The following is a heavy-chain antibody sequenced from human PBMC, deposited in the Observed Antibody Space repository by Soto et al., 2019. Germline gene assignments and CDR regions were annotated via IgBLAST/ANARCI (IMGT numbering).Heavy chain of an antibody. J-gene: IGHJ4*02. Sequence: QVQLVESGGGVVQPGRSLRLSCAASGFTFSSYAMHWVRQAPGKGLEWVAVISYDGSNNYYADSVKGRFTISRDNSKNTLYLQMNSLRPEDTAVYNCGRDAYTSGWNVIDYWGQGTLVTVSS. CDR1: GFTFSSYA. CDR2: ISYDGSNN. D-gene: IGHD6-19*01. CDR3: GRDAYTSGWNVIDY. V-gene: IGHV3-30-3*01.